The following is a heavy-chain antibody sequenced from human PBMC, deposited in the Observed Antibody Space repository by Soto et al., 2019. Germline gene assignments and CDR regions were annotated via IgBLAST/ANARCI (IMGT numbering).Heavy chain of an antibody. J-gene: IGHJ4*02. V-gene: IGHV3-23*01. D-gene: IGHD3-9*01. CDR1: GFTFSIYT. Sequence: PGGSLRLSCAASGFTFSIYTMSWVRQAPGKGLEWVSTISGSGSSTYYADSVKGRFTISRDNSKNTLYLQMNSLRAEDTAVYYCAKDAGSMAAGILAYWGQGTLVTVSS. CDR2: ISGSGSST. CDR3: AKDAGSMAAGILAY.